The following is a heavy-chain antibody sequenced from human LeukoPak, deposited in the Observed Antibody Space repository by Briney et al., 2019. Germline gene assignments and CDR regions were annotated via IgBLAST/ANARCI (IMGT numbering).Heavy chain of an antibody. Sequence: GGSLRLSCAASGFTFSSYWMHWVRQAPGKGLVWVSRINSDGSSTSYADSVKGRFIISRDNAKNTLYLQMNSLRAEDTAVYYCARVSYYYGSGSYRPAAVYYFDYWGQGTLVTVSS. V-gene: IGHV3-74*01. CDR1: GFTFSSYW. CDR3: ARVSYYYGSGSYRPAAVYYFDY. J-gene: IGHJ4*02. CDR2: INSDGSST. D-gene: IGHD3-10*01.